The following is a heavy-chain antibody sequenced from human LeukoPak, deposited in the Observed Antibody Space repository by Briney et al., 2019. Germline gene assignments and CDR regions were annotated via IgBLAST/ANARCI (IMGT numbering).Heavy chain of an antibody. V-gene: IGHV3-7*01. D-gene: IGHD3-22*01. J-gene: IGHJ4*02. CDR2: VNQDGSAK. CDR3: AREERAYYYDSSGCPDY. CDR1: EFTFSTYW. Sequence: GGSLRLSCAASEFTFSTYWMSWVRQAPGKGLEWVANVNQDGSAKYYVDSVKGRFTISRDNAKNSLYLQMNSLRAEDTAVYYCAREERAYYYDSSGCPDYWGQGTLVTVSS.